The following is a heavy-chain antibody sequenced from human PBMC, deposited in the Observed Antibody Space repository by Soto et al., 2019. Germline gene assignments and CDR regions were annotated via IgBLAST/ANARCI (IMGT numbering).Heavy chain of an antibody. D-gene: IGHD6-13*01. V-gene: IGHV3-11*01. CDR1: GFTFSDYY. J-gene: IGHJ6*02. CDR3: ARVIECDSSSWYDPCYGMDV. CDR2: IISSGSTI. Sequence: QVQLVESGGGLVKPGGSLRLSCAASGFTFSDYYMSWIRQAPGKGLEWVSYIISSGSTIYYADSVKGRFTISRDNAKNSLYLQMNSLRAEDTAVYYCARVIECDSSSWYDPCYGMDVWGQGTTVTVSS.